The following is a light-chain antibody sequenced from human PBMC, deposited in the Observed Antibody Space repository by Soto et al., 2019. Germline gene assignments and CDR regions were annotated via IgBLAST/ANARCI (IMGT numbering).Light chain of an antibody. V-gene: IGLV2-14*01. J-gene: IGLJ3*02. CDR3: SSYTTTIRV. Sequence: QSVLTQPAYVSGSPGQSITISCTGTSSDVGGYNYVSWYQQHPGKAPKLMIYDVSNRPSGVSIRFSGSKSGNTASLTISGLQAEDEADYYCSSYTTTIRVFGGGTKLTVL. CDR2: DVS. CDR1: SSDVGGYNY.